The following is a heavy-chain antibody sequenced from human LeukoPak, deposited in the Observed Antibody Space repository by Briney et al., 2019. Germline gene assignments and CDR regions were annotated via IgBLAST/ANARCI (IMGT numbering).Heavy chain of an antibody. D-gene: IGHD2-21*02. CDR3: ARIVPSYCGGDCYLGAFDI. CDR2: IYYSGST. CDR1: GGSISSYY. V-gene: IGHV4-59*01. Sequence: SETLSLTCTVSGGSISSYYWSWIRQPPGKGLEWIGCIYYSGSTNYNPSLKSRVTISVGTSKNQFSLKLSSVTAADTAVYYCARIVPSYCGGDCYLGAFDIWGQGTMVTVSS. J-gene: IGHJ3*02.